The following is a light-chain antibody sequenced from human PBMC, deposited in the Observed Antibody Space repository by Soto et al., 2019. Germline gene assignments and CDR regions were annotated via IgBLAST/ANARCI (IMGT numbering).Light chain of an antibody. J-gene: IGKJ1*01. CDR2: DAS. V-gene: IGKV3-11*01. CDR1: QSVSSY. CDR3: QQRSNSWT. Sequence: EIVLIQSPATLSLSPGERATLSCRASQSVSSYLAWYQQKPGQAPRLLIYDASNRATGIPARFSGSGSGTDFTLTISSLEPEDFAVYYCQQRSNSWTFGQGTKVDIK.